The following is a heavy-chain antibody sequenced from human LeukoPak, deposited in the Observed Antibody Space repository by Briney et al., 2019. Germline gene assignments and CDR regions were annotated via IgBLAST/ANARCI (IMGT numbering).Heavy chain of an antibody. CDR3: ARDRGISNYMDV. Sequence: GGSLRLSRAASGLTFSSYSMNWVREAPGKRLEWGSSISSSSSYIYYAHSVKGRFTISRDNAKNSLYLQMNSLRAEDTAVYYCARDRGISNYMDVWGKGTTVTVSS. J-gene: IGHJ6*03. D-gene: IGHD3-10*01. CDR1: GLTFSSYS. CDR2: ISSSSSYI. V-gene: IGHV3-21*01.